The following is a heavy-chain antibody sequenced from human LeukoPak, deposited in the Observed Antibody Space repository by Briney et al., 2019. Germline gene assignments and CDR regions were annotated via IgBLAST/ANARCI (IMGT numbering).Heavy chain of an antibody. CDR1: GFTFSDYY. CDR2: IISNGSTI. Sequence: GGSLRLSCAASGFTFSDYYMSWIRQAPGKGLEWVSYIISNGSTIYYADSVKGRFTISRDNAKNSLYLQMNSLGAEDTAVYYCAGRIAVAGFFDYWGQGTLVTVSS. V-gene: IGHV3-11*01. J-gene: IGHJ4*02. CDR3: AGRIAVAGFFDY. D-gene: IGHD6-19*01.